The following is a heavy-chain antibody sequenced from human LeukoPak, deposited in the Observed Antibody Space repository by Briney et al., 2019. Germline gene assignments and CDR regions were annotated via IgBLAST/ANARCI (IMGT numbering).Heavy chain of an antibody. Sequence: ASVKVSCKASGYTFTSYDINWVRQATGQGLEWMGWMNPNSGNTGYTQKFQGRVTMTRDTSISTAYMELSSLRSEDTAVYYCARGGKWLVHPNDYWGQGTLVTVSS. J-gene: IGHJ4*02. CDR3: ARGGKWLVHPNDY. D-gene: IGHD6-19*01. CDR2: MNPNSGNT. V-gene: IGHV1-8*01. CDR1: GYTFTSYD.